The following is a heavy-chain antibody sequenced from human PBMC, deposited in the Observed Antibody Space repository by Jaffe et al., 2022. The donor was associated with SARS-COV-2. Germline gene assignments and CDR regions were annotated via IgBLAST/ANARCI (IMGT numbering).Heavy chain of an antibody. Sequence: EVQLLESGGGLVQPGGSLRLSCAASGFTFSSYAMSWVRQAPGKGLEWVSAISGSGGSTYYADSVKGRFTISRDNSKNTLYLQMNSLRAEDTAVYYCAKVGGYGDKLARLYYFDYWGQGTLVTVSS. CDR1: GFTFSSYA. J-gene: IGHJ4*02. D-gene: IGHD4-17*01. V-gene: IGHV3-23*01. CDR3: AKVGGYGDKLARLYYFDY. CDR2: ISGSGGST.